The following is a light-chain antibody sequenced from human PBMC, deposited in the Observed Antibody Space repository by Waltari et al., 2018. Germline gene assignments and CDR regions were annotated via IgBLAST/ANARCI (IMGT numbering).Light chain of an antibody. Sequence: SYELTQPPSVSVSPGQTANITCSGDKLGNKYVCWFQQKPGQSPLLVIFQNNMRPSGIPERFSCSNSGNTATLTIGGTQVMDEADFYCQAWDSSTAVFGSGTKVTVL. CDR2: QNN. V-gene: IGLV3-1*01. J-gene: IGLJ1*01. CDR1: KLGNKY. CDR3: QAWDSSTAV.